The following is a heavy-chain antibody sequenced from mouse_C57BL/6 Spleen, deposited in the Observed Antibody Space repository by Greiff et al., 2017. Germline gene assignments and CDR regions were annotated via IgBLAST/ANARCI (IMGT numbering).Heavy chain of an antibody. Sequence: QVQLKQPGAELVKPGASVKMSCKASGYTFTSYWITWVKQRPGQGLEWIGDIYPGSGSTNYNEKFKSKATLTVDTSSSTAYMQLSSLTSEDSAVYCCARRVLYDGYYNWYFDVWGTGTTVTVSS. CDR3: ARRVLYDGYYNWYFDV. D-gene: IGHD2-3*01. CDR1: GYTFTSYW. J-gene: IGHJ1*03. CDR2: IYPGSGST. V-gene: IGHV1-55*01.